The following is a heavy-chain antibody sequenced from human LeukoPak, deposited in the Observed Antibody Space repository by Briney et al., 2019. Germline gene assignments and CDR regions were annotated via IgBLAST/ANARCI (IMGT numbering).Heavy chain of an antibody. J-gene: IGHJ3*02. V-gene: IGHV3-23*01. Sequence: GGSLRLSCVASRFSFSSYAMTWVRQAPGKGLEWVSAISGSGDSTYYADSVKGRFTISRDNSKSTLYLQMNSLRAEDTAAYYCAKPTIAVAGTDWTDAFDIWGQGTRVTVSS. CDR1: RFSFSSYA. CDR3: AKPTIAVAGTDWTDAFDI. CDR2: ISGSGDST. D-gene: IGHD6-19*01.